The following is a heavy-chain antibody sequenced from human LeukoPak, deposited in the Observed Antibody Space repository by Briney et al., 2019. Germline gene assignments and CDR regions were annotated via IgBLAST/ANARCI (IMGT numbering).Heavy chain of an antibody. Sequence: GASVKVSCKASGYTFTSYGISLVRQATGPGLEWMGWISAYNGNTNYAQKLQGRVTMTTDTSTSTAYMELRSLRSDDTAVYYCASVIYSKDYWGQGTLVTVSS. CDR2: ISAYNGNT. D-gene: IGHD3-16*02. V-gene: IGHV1-18*01. J-gene: IGHJ4*02. CDR1: GYTFTSYG. CDR3: ASVIYSKDY.